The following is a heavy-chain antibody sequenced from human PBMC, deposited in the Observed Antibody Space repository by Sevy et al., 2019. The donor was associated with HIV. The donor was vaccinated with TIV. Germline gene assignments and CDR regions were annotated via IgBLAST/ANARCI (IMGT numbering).Heavy chain of an antibody. J-gene: IGHJ5*02. V-gene: IGHV3-11*06. Sequence: GVSLRLSCAASGFTFSDYYMSWIRQAPGKGLEWVSYISSSSSYTNYADSVKGRFTISRDNAKNSLYLQMNSLRAEDTAVYYCAGTTVTTGGNWFDPWGQATLVTVSS. D-gene: IGHD4-17*01. CDR1: GFTFSDYY. CDR3: AGTTVTTGGNWFDP. CDR2: ISSSSSYT.